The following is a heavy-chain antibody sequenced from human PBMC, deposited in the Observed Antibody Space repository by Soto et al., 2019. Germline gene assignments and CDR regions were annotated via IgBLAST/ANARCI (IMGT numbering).Heavy chain of an antibody. V-gene: IGHV4-59*01. CDR2: IYYSGST. CDR1: GGSISSYY. CDR3: ARANRWQQLVPGGTWFDP. J-gene: IGHJ5*02. D-gene: IGHD6-13*01. Sequence: SETLSLTCTVSGGSISSYYWSWIRQPPGKGLEWIGYIYYSGSTNYNPSLKSRVTISVDTSKNQFSLKLSSVTAADTAVYYCARANRWQQLVPGGTWFDPWGQGTLVTVSS.